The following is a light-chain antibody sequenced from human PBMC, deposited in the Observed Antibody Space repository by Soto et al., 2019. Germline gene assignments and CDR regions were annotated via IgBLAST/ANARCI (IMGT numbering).Light chain of an antibody. CDR1: SSDVGGYNY. V-gene: IGLV2-14*01. CDR2: EVS. J-gene: IGLJ2*01. Sequence: QSALTQPASVSGSPGQSITISCTGTSSDVGGYNYVSWYQQHPGKAPKLMIYEVSNRPSGVSNRFSGSKSGNTASLTISGLQAEDEADYYCSSYTSSSFVVFGGVTKLTVL. CDR3: SSYTSSSFVV.